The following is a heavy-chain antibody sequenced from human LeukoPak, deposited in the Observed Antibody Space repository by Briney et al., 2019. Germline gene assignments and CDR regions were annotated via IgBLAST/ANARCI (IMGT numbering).Heavy chain of an antibody. CDR1: GYSFTNYW. J-gene: IGHJ4*02. CDR3: ASSYDYGDYLLDY. CDR2: IYPVDSDT. V-gene: IGHV5-51*01. Sequence: GESLKISWKGSGYSFTNYWIDLVRQIPGKGLEWIGIIYPVDSDTRYSPSFQGQVTISADKSIRNAYLQWSSVKASDTAMYYCASSYDYGDYLLDYWGQGTLVTVSS. D-gene: IGHD4-17*01.